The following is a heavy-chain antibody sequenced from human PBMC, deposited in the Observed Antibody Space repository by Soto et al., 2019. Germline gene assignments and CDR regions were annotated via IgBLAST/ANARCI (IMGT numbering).Heavy chain of an antibody. V-gene: IGHV3-30*18. CDR1: GFTFSSYG. CDR3: AKVSSSSECYYYMDY. Sequence: PGGSLRLPCALSGFTFSSYGMQWVRQAPGKELESVAVISYDGSNKYYADSMKGLFTISRDNSKNRLYLQINSLGAEDTVVYYCAKVSSSSECYYYMDYWGQGTLVTVSS. J-gene: IGHJ4*02. D-gene: IGHD1-26*01. CDR2: ISYDGSNK.